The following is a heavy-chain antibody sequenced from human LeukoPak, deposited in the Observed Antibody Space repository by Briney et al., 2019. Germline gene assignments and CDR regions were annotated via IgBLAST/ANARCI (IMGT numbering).Heavy chain of an antibody. CDR1: GYTFTSYG. J-gene: IGHJ1*01. D-gene: IGHD3-16*02. CDR3: AREAGDYVWGGYRYGAEYFQH. Sequence: ASVKVSCKASGYTFTSYGISWVRQAPGQGLEWMGWISAYNGNTNYAQKLQGRVTMTTDTSTSTAYMELRSLRSDDTAVYYCAREAGDYVWGGYRYGAEYFQHWGQGTLVTVSS. CDR2: ISAYNGNT. V-gene: IGHV1-18*04.